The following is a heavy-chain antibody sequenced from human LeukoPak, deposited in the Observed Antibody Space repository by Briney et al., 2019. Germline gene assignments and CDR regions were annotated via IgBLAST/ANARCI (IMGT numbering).Heavy chain of an antibody. D-gene: IGHD3-22*01. J-gene: IGHJ4*02. CDR3: ARDQYYYDSSGYSDY. CDR2: IIPIFGTA. CDR1: GGTFISYA. Sequence: GASVKVSCKASGGTFISYAISWVRQAPGQGLEWMGRIIPIFGTASYAQKFQGRVTITTDESTSTAYMELSSLRSEDTAVYYCARDQYYYDSSGYSDYWGQGTLVTVSS. V-gene: IGHV1-69*05.